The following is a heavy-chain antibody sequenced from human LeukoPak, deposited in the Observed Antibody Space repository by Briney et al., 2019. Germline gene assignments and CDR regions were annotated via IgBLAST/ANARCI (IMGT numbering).Heavy chain of an antibody. V-gene: IGHV1-8*01. CDR2: MNPNSGNT. CDR3: ARGLGDCSSTSCLHTSCYYYYMDV. D-gene: IGHD2-2*01. Sequence: ASVKVSCKASGYTFTSYDINWVRQATGQGLEWMGWMNPNSGNTGYAQKFQGRVTMTRNTSISTAYMELSSLRSEDTAVYYCARGLGDCSSTSCLHTSCYYYYMDVWGKGTTVTVSS. CDR1: GYTFTSYD. J-gene: IGHJ6*03.